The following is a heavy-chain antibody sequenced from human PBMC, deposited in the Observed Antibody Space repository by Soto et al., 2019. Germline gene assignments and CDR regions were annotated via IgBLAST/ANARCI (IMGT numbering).Heavy chain of an antibody. V-gene: IGHV1-18*01. D-gene: IGHD2-15*01. J-gene: IGHJ2*01. CDR2: ISAYNGNT. CDR3: ALDGARYCSGGSCYGWYFDL. CDR1: GYTFTSYG. Sequence: QVQLVQSGAEVKKPGASVKVSCKASGYTFTSYGISWVRQATGQGLEWMGWISAYNGNTNYAQKLQGRVTMNTDTSTSTAYMELRSLRSDDTAVYYCALDGARYCSGGSCYGWYFDLWGRGTLVTVSS.